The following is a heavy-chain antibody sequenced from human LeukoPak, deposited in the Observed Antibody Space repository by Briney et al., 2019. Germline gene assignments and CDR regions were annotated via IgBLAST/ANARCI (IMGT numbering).Heavy chain of an antibody. CDR3: ATMQPFDY. CDR1: GFISSSYG. Sequence: GGSLRLSCAASGFISSSYGMSWVRQAPGKGLEWVSSISGSGGGTYYADSVKGRFTISRDNSKNTLYLQMNSLRAEDTALYYCATMQPFDYWGQGILVTVSS. CDR2: ISGSGGGT. J-gene: IGHJ4*02. V-gene: IGHV3-23*01. D-gene: IGHD6-13*01.